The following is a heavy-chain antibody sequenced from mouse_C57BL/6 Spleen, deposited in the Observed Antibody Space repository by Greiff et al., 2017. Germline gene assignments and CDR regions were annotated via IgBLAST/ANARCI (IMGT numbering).Heavy chain of an antibody. CDR2: INPSNGGT. J-gene: IGHJ3*01. CDR1: GYTFTSYW. V-gene: IGHV1-53*01. D-gene: IGHD2-5*01. CDR3: ARPGYSNYGWFAY. Sequence: QVQLQQPGTELVKPGASVKLSCKASGYTFTSYWMHWVKQRPGQGLEWIGNINPSNGGTNYNEKFKSKATLTVDKSSSTAYMQLSSLTSEDSAVYDCARPGYSNYGWFAYWGQGTLVTVSA.